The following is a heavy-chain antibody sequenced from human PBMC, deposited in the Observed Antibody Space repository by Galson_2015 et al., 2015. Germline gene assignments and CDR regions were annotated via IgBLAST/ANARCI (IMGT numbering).Heavy chain of an antibody. Sequence: SVKVSCKASGGTFSSYAISWVRQAPGQGLEWMGGIIPIFGTANYAQKFQGRVTITADESTSTAYMELSSLRSEDTAVYYCARDPHYGHKPNWFDPWGQGTLVTVSS. J-gene: IGHJ5*02. V-gene: IGHV1-69*13. CDR2: IIPIFGTA. CDR3: ARDPHYGHKPNWFDP. CDR1: GGTFSSYA. D-gene: IGHD4-17*01.